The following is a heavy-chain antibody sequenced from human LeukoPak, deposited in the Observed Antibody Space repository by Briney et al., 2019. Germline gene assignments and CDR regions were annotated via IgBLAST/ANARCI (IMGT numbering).Heavy chain of an antibody. CDR3: ARAHPPYDFWSGSQSEWYYFDY. Sequence: ASVKVSCKASGGTFSSYAISWVRQAPGQGLEWMGGIIPIFGTANYAQKFQGRVTITTDESTSTAYMELSSLRSEDTAVYYCARAHPPYDFWSGSQSEWYYFDYWSQGTLVTVSS. CDR1: GGTFSSYA. D-gene: IGHD3-3*01. J-gene: IGHJ4*02. CDR2: IIPIFGTA. V-gene: IGHV1-69*05.